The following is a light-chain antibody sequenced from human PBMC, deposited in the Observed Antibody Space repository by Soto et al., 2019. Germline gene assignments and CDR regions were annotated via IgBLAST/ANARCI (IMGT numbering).Light chain of an antibody. Sequence: WTQSAPTLSLTPGERATLSCRASQSVSSYLAWYQQKPGQAPRLLIYDASNRATGIPARFSGSGSGTDFTLTISSLEPEDFAVYYCQQRSNWPLTFGGGTKVDIK. CDR3: QQRSNWPLT. CDR1: QSVSSY. J-gene: IGKJ4*01. CDR2: DAS. V-gene: IGKV3-11*01.